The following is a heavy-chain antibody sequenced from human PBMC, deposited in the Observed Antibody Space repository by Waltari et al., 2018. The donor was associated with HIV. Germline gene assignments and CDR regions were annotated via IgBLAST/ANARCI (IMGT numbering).Heavy chain of an antibody. D-gene: IGHD3-10*01. CDR1: GFTLNSVW. V-gene: IGHV3-15*01. CDR3: TSEEGYGSGSHFDY. Sequence: EVQLVESGGDLLKPGGCLRLSCAASGFTLNSVWMSWVRQAPGKGLEWVGSRRTKGDGGATDYAAAVKGRFTISRDDSKNTVYLEMNSLKIEDTAVYYCTSEEGYGSGSHFDYWGQGTLVTVSS. J-gene: IGHJ4*02. CDR2: RRTKGDGGAT.